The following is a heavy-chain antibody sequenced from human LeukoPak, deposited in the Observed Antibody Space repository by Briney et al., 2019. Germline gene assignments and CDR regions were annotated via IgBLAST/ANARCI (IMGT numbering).Heavy chain of an antibody. Sequence: PSETLSLTYTVSGGSISSGSYYWSWIRQPAGKGLEWIGRIYTSGSTNYNPSLKSRVTISVDTSKNQFSLKLSSVTAADTAVYYCARQDSPYCGGDCYRAFDYWGQGTLVTVSS. J-gene: IGHJ4*02. CDR1: GGSISSGSYY. V-gene: IGHV4-61*02. CDR2: IYTSGST. D-gene: IGHD2-21*01. CDR3: ARQDSPYCGGDCYRAFDY.